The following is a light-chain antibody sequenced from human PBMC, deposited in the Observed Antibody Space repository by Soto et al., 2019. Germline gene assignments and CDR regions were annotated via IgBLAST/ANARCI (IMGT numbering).Light chain of an antibody. J-gene: IGLJ1*01. CDR3: SSFAVSNSFV. V-gene: IGLV2-8*01. CDR2: EVN. CDR1: SNDVGAYNY. Sequence: QSALTQPPSASGSPGQSVTISCTGTSNDVGAYNYVSWYQQHPGKAPKVMIYEVNKRPSGVPDRFSGSKSGNTASLTVSGLQAEDEADYYCSSFAVSNSFVFGPGTKLTVL.